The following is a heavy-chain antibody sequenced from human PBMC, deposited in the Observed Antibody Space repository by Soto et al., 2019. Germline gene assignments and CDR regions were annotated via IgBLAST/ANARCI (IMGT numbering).Heavy chain of an antibody. Sequence: PGGSLRLSCAASGFTFSNHAMNWVRQAPGKGLEWVSSIIGSGGTTYYADSVKGRFTISRDNSKNTLYLQMNSLRAEDTAVYYCAKSFMGFSHGKIDYWGQGTLVTVSS. V-gene: IGHV3-23*01. D-gene: IGHD3-3*02. CDR2: IIGSGGTT. CDR3: AKSFMGFSHGKIDY. J-gene: IGHJ4*02. CDR1: GFTFSNHA.